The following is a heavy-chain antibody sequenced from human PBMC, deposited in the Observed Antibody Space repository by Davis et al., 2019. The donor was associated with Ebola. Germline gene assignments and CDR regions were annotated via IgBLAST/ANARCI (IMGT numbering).Heavy chain of an antibody. CDR3: ARDHSMGFDYYYYGMDV. V-gene: IGHV3-48*02. CDR2: ISSSSSTI. CDR1: GFTFSSYS. D-gene: IGHD1-26*01. J-gene: IGHJ6*02. Sequence: GGSLRLSCAASGFTFSSYSMNWVRQAPGKGLEWVSYISSSSSTIYYADPVKGRFTISRDNAKNSLYLQMNSLRDEDTAVYYCARDHSMGFDYYYYGMDVWGQGTTVTVSS.